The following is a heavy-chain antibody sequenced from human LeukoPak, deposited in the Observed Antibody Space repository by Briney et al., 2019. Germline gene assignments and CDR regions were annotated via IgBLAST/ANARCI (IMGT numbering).Heavy chain of an antibody. CDR3: VRNNNNDY. D-gene: IGHD2/OR15-2a*01. CDR2: ISYDGSTK. Sequence: GGSLRLSCAASGFTFSSYGMHWVRQAPGKGLEWVAFISYDGSTKTYADSVKGRFTTSRDISLHLQMNSLRAEDTAVYYCVRNNNNDYWGQGTLVTVSS. J-gene: IGHJ4*02. CDR1: GFTFSSYG. V-gene: IGHV3-30*02.